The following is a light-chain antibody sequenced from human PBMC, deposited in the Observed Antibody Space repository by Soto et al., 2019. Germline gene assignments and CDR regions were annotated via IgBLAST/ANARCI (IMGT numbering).Light chain of an antibody. J-gene: IGLJ1*01. V-gene: IGLV2-11*01. CDR3: CSDAGSYTFV. CDR1: ASDVGGYSH. CDR2: DVS. Sequence: QSALTQPRSVSGSPGQSVTISCTGTASDVGGYSHVSWYQQHPGKVPKLIIYDVSNWPSGVPDRCSGSKSGNRASLTISGLQAEDQGDYYCCSDAGSYTFVFRTGTKVTVL.